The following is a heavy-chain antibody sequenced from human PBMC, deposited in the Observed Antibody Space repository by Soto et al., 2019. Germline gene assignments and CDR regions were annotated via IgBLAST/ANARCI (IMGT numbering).Heavy chain of an antibody. J-gene: IGHJ6*02. CDR1: GGTFSSYA. V-gene: IGHV1-69*01. Sequence: QVQLVQSGAEVKKPGSSVKVSCKASGGTFSSYAISWVRQAPGQGLEWMGGIIPIFGTANYAQKFQGRVTITADESTSTDYMELSSLRSEDTAVYYCARGLEWLSYYYYGMDVWGQGTTVTVSS. CDR3: ARGLEWLSYYYYGMDV. D-gene: IGHD3-3*01. CDR2: IIPIFGTA.